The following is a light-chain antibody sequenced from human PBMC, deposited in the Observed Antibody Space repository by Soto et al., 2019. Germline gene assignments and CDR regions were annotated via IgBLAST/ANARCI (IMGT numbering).Light chain of an antibody. CDR2: SSD. CDR3: ASWDDSLSGHVV. CDR1: SSKMGSNY. V-gene: IGLV1-47*02. J-gene: IGLJ2*01. Sequence: QSVLTQPPSASGTPGQRGTISCSGSSSKMGSNYVYWYQQLPGTAPKLLIYSSDQRPSGVPDRFSGSKSGTSASLAISGLRSEDEAYYYCASWDDSLSGHVVFGGGTKVTVL.